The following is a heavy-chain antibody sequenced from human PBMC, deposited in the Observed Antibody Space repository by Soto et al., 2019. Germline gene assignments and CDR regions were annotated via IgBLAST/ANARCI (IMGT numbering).Heavy chain of an antibody. CDR1: GVSISSGGYY. CDR2: IYYTGCT. J-gene: IGHJ3*02. D-gene: IGHD1-1*01. CDR3: ARGSQLERDAFDI. Sequence: QVQLQESGPGLVKPSQTLSLTCTVSGVSISSGGYYWSWIRQHPGKGLEWIGYIYYTGCTYYNPSLKSRVTMSLDTSKNQFSRKLSSVTVAETAVYYCARGSQLERDAFDIWGQGTMVTVSS. V-gene: IGHV4-31*03.